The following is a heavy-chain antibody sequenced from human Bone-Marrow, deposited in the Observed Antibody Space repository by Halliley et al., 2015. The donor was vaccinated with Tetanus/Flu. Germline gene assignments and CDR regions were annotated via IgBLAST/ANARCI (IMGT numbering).Heavy chain of an antibody. D-gene: IGHD2-8*02. V-gene: IGHV3-21*01. CDR3: ARDPIDVTGGGSFDY. Sequence: SSISSSATKTYYADSVKGRFTISRDNAKNSLYLQMNNLRAEDTAAYYCARDPIDVTGGGSFDYWGQGTLVTVSS. CDR2: ISSSATKT. J-gene: IGHJ4*02.